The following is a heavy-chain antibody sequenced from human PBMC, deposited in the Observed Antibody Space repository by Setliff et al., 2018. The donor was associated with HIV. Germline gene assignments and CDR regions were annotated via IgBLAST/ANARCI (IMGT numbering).Heavy chain of an antibody. Sequence: SETLSLTCPVSGGSLSTYYWSWIRQPPGKGLEWIGYIYTSGTTNYNPSLKSRVTISVDTSKKQVSLKLSSVTAADTAVYYCARDLSSVYAFDIWGQGTMVTVSS. CDR3: ARDLSSVYAFDI. J-gene: IGHJ3*02. D-gene: IGHD6-19*01. CDR2: IYTSGTT. V-gene: IGHV4-4*09. CDR1: GGSLSTYY.